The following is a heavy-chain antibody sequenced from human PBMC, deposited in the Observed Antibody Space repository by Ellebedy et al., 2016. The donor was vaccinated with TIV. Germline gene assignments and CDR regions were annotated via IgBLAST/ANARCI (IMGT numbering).Heavy chain of an antibody. CDR2: ISTFSGNT. CDR1: GYTFTTYG. J-gene: IGHJ4*02. Sequence: ASVKVSXXASGYTFTTYGISWMRQAPGQGLEWMGWISTFSGNTNYAQKFQGRVTMTTDTSTTTSYMEMRNLISDDTAVYYCARVMTGSSPYYWGQGTLVTVSS. V-gene: IGHV1-18*01. CDR3: ARVMTGSSPYY. D-gene: IGHD2-15*01.